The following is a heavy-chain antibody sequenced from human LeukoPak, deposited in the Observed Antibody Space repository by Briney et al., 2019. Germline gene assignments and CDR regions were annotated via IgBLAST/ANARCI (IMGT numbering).Heavy chain of an antibody. Sequence: GGSLRLSCAASGFTFSSYAMHRVRQAPGKGLEWVAVISYDGSNKYYADSVKGRFTISRDNSKNTLYLQMNSLRAEDTAVYYCARAELLHYFDYWGQGTLVTVSS. CDR2: ISYDGSNK. CDR3: ARAELLHYFDY. D-gene: IGHD1-26*01. CDR1: GFTFSSYA. J-gene: IGHJ4*02. V-gene: IGHV3-30-3*01.